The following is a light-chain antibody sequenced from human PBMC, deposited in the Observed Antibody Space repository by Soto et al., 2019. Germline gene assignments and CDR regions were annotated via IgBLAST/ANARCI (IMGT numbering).Light chain of an antibody. Sequence: IGLTQSQGPLSLSPGRRATLSCRASQSVSSSYLAWYQQKPGQAPRLLIYGASSRATGIPDRFSGSGSGTDFTLTIIRLEPEDFAVYYCQQSGRSPTFCQGTRLEIK. V-gene: IGKV3-20*01. CDR3: QQSGRSPT. CDR1: QSVSSSY. J-gene: IGKJ5*01. CDR2: GAS.